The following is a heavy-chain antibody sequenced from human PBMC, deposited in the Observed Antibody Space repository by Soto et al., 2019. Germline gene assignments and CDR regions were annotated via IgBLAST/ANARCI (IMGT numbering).Heavy chain of an antibody. CDR2: ISAYNGNT. V-gene: IGHV1-18*01. D-gene: IGHD3-22*01. CDR1: GYTFTSYG. CDR3: ARERDRYDSSGYYYLDY. Sequence: ASVKVSCMASGYTFTSYGISWVRQAPGQGLEWMGWISAYNGNTNYAQKLQGRVTMTTDTSTSTAYMELRSLRSDDTAVYYCARERDRYDSSGYYYLDYWGQGTLVTSP. J-gene: IGHJ4*02.